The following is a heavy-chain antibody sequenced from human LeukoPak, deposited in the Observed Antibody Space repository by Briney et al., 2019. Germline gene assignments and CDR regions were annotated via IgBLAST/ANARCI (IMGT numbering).Heavy chain of an antibody. CDR2: ISSSSSYI. D-gene: IGHD1-20*01. V-gene: IGHV3-21*01. Sequence: GGSLRLSCAASGFTFSSYSMNWVRQAPGKGLEWVSSISSSSSYIYYADSVKGRFTISRDNAKNSLYLQMNSLRAEDTAVYYCARALYRITGPDYWGQGTLVTVSS. CDR3: ARALYRITGPDY. J-gene: IGHJ4*02. CDR1: GFTFSSYS.